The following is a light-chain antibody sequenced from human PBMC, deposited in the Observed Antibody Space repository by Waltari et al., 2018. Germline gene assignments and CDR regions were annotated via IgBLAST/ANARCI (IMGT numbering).Light chain of an antibody. CDR2: DVS. CDR3: CSYAGSYTHVV. CDR1: SSNVGGYNY. Sequence: QSALTQPRSVSGSPGQSITISCTGTSSNVGGYNYVSWYQQHPGKAPKLIIYDVSKRPPGVPDRFSGSKSGNTASLTISGLQAEDEADYYCCSYAGSYTHVVFGGGTKLTVL. J-gene: IGLJ2*01. V-gene: IGLV2-11*01.